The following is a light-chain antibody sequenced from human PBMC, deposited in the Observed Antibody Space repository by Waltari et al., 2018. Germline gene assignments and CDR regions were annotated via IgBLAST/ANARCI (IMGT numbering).Light chain of an antibody. J-gene: IGKJ1*01. V-gene: IGKV3-20*01. CDR3: QHYVRLPAT. CDR2: GAS. CDR1: QSVGRT. Sequence: EIVLTPSPGTLSLSPGERATLSCRASQSVGRTLAWYQQKPGQPPRLLIYGASSRATGIPDRFSGSGSGTDVSLTIGSLEPEDVAVYYCQHYVRLPATFGQGTKVEIK.